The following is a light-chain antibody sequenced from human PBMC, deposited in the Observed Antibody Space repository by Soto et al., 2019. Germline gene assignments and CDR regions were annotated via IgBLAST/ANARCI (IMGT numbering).Light chain of an antibody. CDR2: LEATGGY. V-gene: IGLV4-60*03. CDR3: ETWDSDSVV. Sequence: QLVLTQSSSASASLGSSVKLTCTLGTGHSNYIIAWHQQQPGKAPRYLMKLEATGGYSRGIGAPDRFSGSSSGADRYLTISNVQSADEAAYYCETWDSDSVVFGGGTKLTVL. J-gene: IGLJ2*01. CDR1: TGHSNYI.